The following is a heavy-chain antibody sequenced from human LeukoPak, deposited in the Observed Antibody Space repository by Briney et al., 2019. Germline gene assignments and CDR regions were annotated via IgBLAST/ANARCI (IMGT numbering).Heavy chain of an antibody. D-gene: IGHD2-2*01. J-gene: IGHJ4*02. CDR3: ARENRSTSCCFDY. CDR1: GFTFSIYW. V-gene: IGHV3-7*01. Sequence: GGSLRLSCAASGFTFSIYWMSWVRQAPGKGLEWVANIRQDGSEKYYVDSVKGQFTISRDNAKNSLYLQMTSLRAEDTAVYYCARENRSTSCCFDYWGQGTLVTVSS. CDR2: IRQDGSEK.